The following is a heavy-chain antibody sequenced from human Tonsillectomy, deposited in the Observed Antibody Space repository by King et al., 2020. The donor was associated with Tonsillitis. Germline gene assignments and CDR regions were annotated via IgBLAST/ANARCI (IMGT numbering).Heavy chain of an antibody. D-gene: IGHD3-10*01. CDR3: AGSDYSNTPKDYYFYYMDV. V-gene: IGHV3-66*01. Sequence: EVQLVESGGGLVQPGGSLRLSCAASGFTVSSNYMNWVRQAPGKGLEWVSVIFSGGSAYYADSVKGRFTISRDTSKNTLSLQMNNLGTEDTAVYFCAGSDYSNTPKDYYFYYMDVWGKGPRSPSP. J-gene: IGHJ6*03. CDR2: IFSGGSA. CDR1: GFTVSSNY.